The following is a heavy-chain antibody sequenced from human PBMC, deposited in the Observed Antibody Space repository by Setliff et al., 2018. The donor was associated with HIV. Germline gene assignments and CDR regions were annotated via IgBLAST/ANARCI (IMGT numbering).Heavy chain of an antibody. J-gene: IGHJ6*02. V-gene: IGHV1-2*02. D-gene: IGHD2-2*01. CDR2: VHPFHDILGSNA. CDR3: ARYLVVVPVAVGGLDV. CDR1: GYTFTGYY. Sequence: ASVKVSCKASGYTFTGYYMHWVRQAPGRGLEWLGVVHPFHDILGSNADYAQKFQGRVTMTRDTSISTAYMELSGLTSDDSAVYYCARYLVVVPVAVGGLDVWGQGTTVTVSS.